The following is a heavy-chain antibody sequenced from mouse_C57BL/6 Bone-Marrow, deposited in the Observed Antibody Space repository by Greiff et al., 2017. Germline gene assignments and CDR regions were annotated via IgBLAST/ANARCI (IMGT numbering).Heavy chain of an antibody. J-gene: IGHJ4*01. Sequence: EVQLQQSGPELVKPGASVKIPCKASGYTFTDYNMDWVKQSHGKSLEWIGDINPNNGGTIYNQKFKGKATLTVDKSSSTAYMELRSLTSEDTAVYYCARGIIATVPRSYYAMDYWGQGTSVTVSS. CDR1: GYTFTDYN. D-gene: IGHD1-1*01. CDR2: INPNNGGT. V-gene: IGHV1-18*01. CDR3: ARGIIATVPRSYYAMDY.